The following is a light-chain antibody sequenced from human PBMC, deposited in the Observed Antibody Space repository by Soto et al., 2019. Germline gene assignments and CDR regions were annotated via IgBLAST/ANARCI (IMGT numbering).Light chain of an antibody. CDR2: EVT. CDR1: SGDIGGYNY. Sequence: QSALTQPASVSGSPGQSITISCTGTSGDIGGYNYVSWYQQHPGKAPKLLISEVTNRPSGVPNRFSGSKSGNTASLTISGLQAEDEADYYCCSYTTNITPVVFGGGTKLTVL. V-gene: IGLV2-14*01. J-gene: IGLJ2*01. CDR3: CSYTTNITPVV.